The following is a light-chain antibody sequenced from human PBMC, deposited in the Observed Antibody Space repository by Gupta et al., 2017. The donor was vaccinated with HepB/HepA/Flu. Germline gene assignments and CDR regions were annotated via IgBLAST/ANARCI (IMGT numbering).Light chain of an antibody. CDR3: QQYNNWLIT. CDR1: QSVSNN. Sequence: EIVMPQSPATLSVSPGERATLSCRTCQSVSNNLAWYQQKPGQAPRLLIYGASTRTTGIPARFSGAGSGTQFTLTISSLQSEDFAVYYCQQYNNWLITFGQGTRLEIK. J-gene: IGKJ5*01. V-gene: IGKV3-15*01. CDR2: GAS.